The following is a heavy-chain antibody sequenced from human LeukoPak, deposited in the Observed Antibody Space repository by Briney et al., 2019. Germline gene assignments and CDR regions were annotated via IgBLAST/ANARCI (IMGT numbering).Heavy chain of an antibody. CDR2: INHSGST. CDR3: ARVARYLGVHNRAPRYGMDV. D-gene: IGHD2-21*01. V-gene: IGHV4-34*01. J-gene: IGHJ6*02. Sequence: SETLSLTCAVYGGSFSGYYWSWIRQPPGKGLEWIGEINHSGSTNYNPSLKSRVTISVDTSKNQFPLKLSSVTAADTAVYYCARVARYLGVHNRAPRYGMDVWGQGTTVTVSS. CDR1: GGSFSGYY.